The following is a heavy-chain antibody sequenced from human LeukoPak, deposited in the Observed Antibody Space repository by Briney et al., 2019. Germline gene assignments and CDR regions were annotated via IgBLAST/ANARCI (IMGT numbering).Heavy chain of an antibody. Sequence: SETLSLTCAVYGGSFSGYYWSWIRQPPGKGLEWIGYIYYSGSTNYNPSLKSRVTISVDTSKNQFSLKLSSVTAADTAVYYCARERVRGVSFGNFDPWGQGTLVTVSS. CDR3: ARERVRGVSFGNFDP. V-gene: IGHV4-59*01. D-gene: IGHD3-10*01. CDR1: GGSFSGYY. J-gene: IGHJ5*02. CDR2: IYYSGST.